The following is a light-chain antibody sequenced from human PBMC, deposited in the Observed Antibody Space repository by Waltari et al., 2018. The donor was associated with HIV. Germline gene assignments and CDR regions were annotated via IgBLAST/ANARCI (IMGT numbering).Light chain of an antibody. J-gene: IGKJ4*01. V-gene: IGKV2-40*01. CDR2: TIA. Sequence: EIELAQSPSFLSIRVGESAAISCSSTVSLVDKGDGITYLDWYVHQSGRSPKVLVYTIAARASGVPHRFVGSGSASRFTLNVTRVATEDAGLYYCMQRLEFPYTFGGGTKLEI. CDR3: MQRLEFPYT. CDR1: VSLVDKGDGITY.